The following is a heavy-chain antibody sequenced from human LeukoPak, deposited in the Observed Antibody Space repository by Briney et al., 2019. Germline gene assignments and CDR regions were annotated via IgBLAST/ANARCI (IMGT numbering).Heavy chain of an antibody. D-gene: IGHD6-13*01. J-gene: IGHJ4*02. CDR2: I. V-gene: IGHV3-23*01. CDR1: GFTFSSYA. CDR3: AKVDTLIAAAGNFDY. Sequence: QAGGSLRLSCAASGFTFSSYAMSWVRQAPGKGLEWVSAIKGRFTISRDNSKNTLYLQMNRLRAEDTAVYYCAKVDTLIAAAGNFDYWGQGTLVTVSS.